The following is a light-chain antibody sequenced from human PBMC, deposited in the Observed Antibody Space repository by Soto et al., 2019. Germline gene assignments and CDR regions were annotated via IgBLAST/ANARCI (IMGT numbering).Light chain of an antibody. CDR2: GAS. CDR3: QQYGSSHT. V-gene: IGKV3-20*01. Sequence: EIVLTQSPATLSLSPGERATLSCRASQSVSSNYLAWYQQKPGQAPRLLIYGASSRATGIPDRFSGSGAGAYFNLTISRLEPADFGVYYCQQYGSSHTFGQGTRREIK. CDR1: QSVSSNY. J-gene: IGKJ5*01.